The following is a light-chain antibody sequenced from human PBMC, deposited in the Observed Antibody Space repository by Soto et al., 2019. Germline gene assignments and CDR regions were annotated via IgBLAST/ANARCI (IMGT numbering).Light chain of an antibody. V-gene: IGLV1-51*02. J-gene: IGLJ3*02. CDR1: SSNIGSNY. Sequence: QSVLTQPPSVSAAPGQKVTISCSGSSSNIGSNYVSWYQHLPGTAPKLLIYENNKRPSGIPDRFSGSKSGTSATLGITGLQTGDEADYYCGTWDSSLSAGVFGGGTQVTVL. CDR2: ENN. CDR3: GTWDSSLSAGV.